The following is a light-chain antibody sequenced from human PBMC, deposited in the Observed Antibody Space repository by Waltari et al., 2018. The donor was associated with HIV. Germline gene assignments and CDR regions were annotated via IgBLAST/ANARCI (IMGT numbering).Light chain of an antibody. Sequence: QSALTQPASVSGSPGQSITISCTGTSSDVGSYNLVSWYQQHPGKAPKLLIYEGSKRPSGVSNRFSGSKSGNTAARTSSGLQAEDEADYYCCSYAGSSTSWVFGGGTKLTVL. CDR1: SSDVGSYNL. CDR2: EGS. CDR3: CSYAGSSTSWV. J-gene: IGLJ3*02. V-gene: IGLV2-23*01.